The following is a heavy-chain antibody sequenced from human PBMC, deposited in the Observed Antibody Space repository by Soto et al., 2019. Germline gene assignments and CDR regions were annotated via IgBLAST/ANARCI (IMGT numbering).Heavy chain of an antibody. CDR3: VKEGISNYNEYFDY. CDR2: ITGRGIYT. Sequence: VQLVESGGGLVKPGGSLRLSCAASGFIFATHTINWVRQAPGKGLEWVSSITGRGIYTRYADSVKGRFTISRDNAKASLYLQTNSLGDEDTAVYYCVKEGISNYNEYFDYWGQGTLVTVSS. V-gene: IGHV3-21*02. D-gene: IGHD4-4*01. CDR1: GFIFATHT. J-gene: IGHJ4*02.